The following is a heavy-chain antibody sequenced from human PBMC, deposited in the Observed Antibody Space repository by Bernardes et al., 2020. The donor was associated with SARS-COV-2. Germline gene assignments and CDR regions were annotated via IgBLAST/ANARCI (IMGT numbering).Heavy chain of an antibody. CDR1: GFTFSSYG. Sequence: GRSLRLSCAASGFTFSSYGMHWVRQAPGKGLEWVAVIWYDGSNKYYADSVKGRFTISRDNSKNTLYLQMNSLRAEDTAVYYCARGRGYYYYYGMDVWGQGTTVTVSS. CDR2: IWYDGSNK. J-gene: IGHJ6*02. D-gene: IGHD3-16*01. CDR3: ARGRGYYYYYGMDV. V-gene: IGHV3-33*01.